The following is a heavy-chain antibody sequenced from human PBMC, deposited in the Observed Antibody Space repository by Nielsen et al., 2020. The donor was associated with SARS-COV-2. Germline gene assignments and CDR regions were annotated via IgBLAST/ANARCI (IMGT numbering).Heavy chain of an antibody. CDR2: IWYDGSNK. D-gene: IGHD3-10*01. CDR3: ARDHYGSGSDDAFDI. Sequence: GESLKISCAASGFTFSSYGMHWVRQAPGKGLEWVAVIWYDGSNKYYADSVKGRFTISRDNSKNTLYLQMNSLRAEDTAVYYCARDHYGSGSDDAFDIWGQGIMCTVSS. J-gene: IGHJ3*02. CDR1: GFTFSSYG. V-gene: IGHV3-33*01.